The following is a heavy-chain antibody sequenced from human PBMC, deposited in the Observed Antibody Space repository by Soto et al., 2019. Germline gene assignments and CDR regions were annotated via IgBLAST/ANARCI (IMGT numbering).Heavy chain of an antibody. CDR2: INPSGGST. CDR1: GYTFTSYY. V-gene: IGHV1-46*01. J-gene: IGHJ4*02. D-gene: IGHD3-3*01. Sequence: GASVKVSCKASGYTFTSYYMHCVRQAPGQGLEWMGIINPSGGSTSYAQKFQGRVTMTRDTSTSTVYMELSSLRSEDTAVYYCARQGRFLGDFDYWGQGTLVTVSS. CDR3: ARQGRFLGDFDY.